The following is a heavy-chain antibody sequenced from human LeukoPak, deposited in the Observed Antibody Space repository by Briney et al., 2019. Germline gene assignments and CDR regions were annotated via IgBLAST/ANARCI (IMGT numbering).Heavy chain of an antibody. CDR2: INPSGGST. Sequence: GASVKVSCKASGYNFISYYMHWVRQAPGQGLEWMGIINPSGGSTSYAQKFQDRVTRTRDTSTSSVYMELSSLKSEDTAVYYCAREDVVLVDAVRYYYYGMDVWGQGTTVTVSS. D-gene: IGHD2-8*01. CDR3: AREDVVLVDAVRYYYYGMDV. J-gene: IGHJ6*02. V-gene: IGHV1-46*01. CDR1: GYNFISYY.